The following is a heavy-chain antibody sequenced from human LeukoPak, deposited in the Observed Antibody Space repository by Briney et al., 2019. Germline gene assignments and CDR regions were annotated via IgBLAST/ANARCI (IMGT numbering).Heavy chain of an antibody. CDR1: GFSFSTYS. J-gene: IGHJ4*02. CDR2: ISSGGRYV. D-gene: IGHD6-19*01. CDR3: TRDVRDEYTSGWYPIGY. Sequence: GGSLRLSCAASGFSFSTYSMNWVRQAPGKGLEWVSSISSGGRYVYYADSVKGRFTISRDNAKNSLYLQMNSLRAEDTAVYYCTRDVRDEYTSGWYPIGYWGQGTLVTVSS. V-gene: IGHV3-21*01.